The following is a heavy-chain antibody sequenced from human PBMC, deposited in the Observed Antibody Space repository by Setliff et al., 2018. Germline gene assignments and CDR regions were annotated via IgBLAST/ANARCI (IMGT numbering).Heavy chain of an antibody. Sequence: SETLSLTCAVSGYSIGSAYYWGWIRQPPGKGLEWIGYIYYSGSTYYNPSLKSRVTISVDTSKNQFSLKLSSVTAADTAVYYCARSILAFDIWGQGTMVTVSS. J-gene: IGHJ3*02. CDR3: ARSILAFDI. CDR1: GYSIGSAYY. CDR2: IYYSGST. D-gene: IGHD3-3*02. V-gene: IGHV4-38-2*01.